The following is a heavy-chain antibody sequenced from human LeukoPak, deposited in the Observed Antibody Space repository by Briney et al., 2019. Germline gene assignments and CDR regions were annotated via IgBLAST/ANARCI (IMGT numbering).Heavy chain of an antibody. CDR2: ILVGSGNT. CDR1: GFTFTSTA. D-gene: IGHD2-2*01. J-gene: IGHJ4*02. CDR3: ASDPPYTSSSAW. Sequence: SVKVSCEASGFTFTSTAVQWVRQARGQRLEWIGWILVGSGNTNYAQMFQERVTLTWDVSTSTAYMVLSSLRSEDTAIYYCASDPPYTSSSAWWGQGTLVTVSS. V-gene: IGHV1-58*01.